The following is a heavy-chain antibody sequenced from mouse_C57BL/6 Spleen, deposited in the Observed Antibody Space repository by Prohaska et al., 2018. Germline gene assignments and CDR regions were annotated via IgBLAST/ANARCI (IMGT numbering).Heavy chain of an antibody. D-gene: IGHD2-1*01. CDR2: INPNNGGT. J-gene: IGHJ4*01. CDR3: ARNYGNYDYAMDY. Sequence: SVKISCKASGYTFTDYYMNWVKQSHGKSLEWIGDINPNNGGTSYNQKFKGKATLTVDKSSSTAYMELHSLTSEDSAVYYCARNYGNYDYAMDYWGQGTSVTVSS. CDR1: GYTFTDYY. V-gene: IGHV1-26*01.